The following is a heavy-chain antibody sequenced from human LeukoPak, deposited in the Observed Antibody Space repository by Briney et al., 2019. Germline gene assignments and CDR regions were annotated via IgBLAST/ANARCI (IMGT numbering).Heavy chain of an antibody. Sequence: PGGSLRLSCAASGFTFSSYWMSWVRQAPGKGLEWVPAISGSGGSTYYADSVKGRFTISRDNSKNTLYLQMNSLRAEDTAVYYCAKVIAVAEHYFDYWGQGTLVTVSS. CDR1: GFTFSSYW. D-gene: IGHD6-19*01. CDR2: ISGSGGST. J-gene: IGHJ4*02. CDR3: AKVIAVAEHYFDY. V-gene: IGHV3-23*01.